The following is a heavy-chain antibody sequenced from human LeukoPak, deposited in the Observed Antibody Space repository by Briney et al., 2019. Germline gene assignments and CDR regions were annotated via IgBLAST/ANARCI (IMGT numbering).Heavy chain of an antibody. J-gene: IGHJ4*02. D-gene: IGHD3-3*01. V-gene: IGHV4-34*01. CDR1: GGSFSGYY. Sequence: PSETLSLTCAVYGGSFSGYYWSWIRQPPGKGLEWIGEINHSGSTNYNPSLKSRVTISVDTSKNQFSLKLSSVTAADTAVYYCARGRRQYDFWSGPVRYYFDYWGQGTLVTVSS. CDR2: INHSGST. CDR3: ARGRRQYDFWSGPVRYYFDY.